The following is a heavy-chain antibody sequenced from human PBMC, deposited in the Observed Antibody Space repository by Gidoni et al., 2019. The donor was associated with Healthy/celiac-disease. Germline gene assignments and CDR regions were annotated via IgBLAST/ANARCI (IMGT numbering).Heavy chain of an antibody. D-gene: IGHD3-10*01. Sequence: EVQLVESGGGLVQPGGSLRLSCAASGFTFSSYCMRWVRQDQGKGLEWVANIKQDGSEKYYVDSVKGRFTISRDNAKNSLYLQMNSLRAEDTAVYYCARDLMSNSGDDYWGQGTLVTVSS. CDR3: ARDLMSNSGDDY. V-gene: IGHV3-7*01. CDR2: IKQDGSEK. CDR1: GFTFSSYC. J-gene: IGHJ4*02.